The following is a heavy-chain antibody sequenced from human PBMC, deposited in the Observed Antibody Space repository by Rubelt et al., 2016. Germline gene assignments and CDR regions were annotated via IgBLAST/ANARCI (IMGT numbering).Heavy chain of an antibody. CDR1: GGSFSGYY. Sequence: QVQLQQWGAGLLKPSETLSLTCAVYGGSFSGYYWSWIRQPPGKGLEWIGEINHSGSTNYNPSLKSRVTISVDTSKNQCSLKLSAVTAADTAVYYCARPRGSSGWGQWRYWGQGTLVTVSS. J-gene: IGHJ4*02. CDR3: ARPRGSSGWGQWRY. CDR2: INHSGST. V-gene: IGHV4-34*01. D-gene: IGHD6-19*01.